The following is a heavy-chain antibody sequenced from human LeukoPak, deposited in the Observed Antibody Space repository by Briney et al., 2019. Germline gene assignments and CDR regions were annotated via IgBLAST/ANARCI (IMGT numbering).Heavy chain of an antibody. J-gene: IGHJ4*02. CDR2: IYYSGST. CDR3: ARGGLISYYDSSGYLDY. CDR1: GGSISSYY. D-gene: IGHD3-22*01. V-gene: IGHV4-59*01. Sequence: PSETLSLTCTVSGGSISSYYWSWIRQPPGKGLEWIGYIYYSGSTNYNPSLKSRVTISVDTSKNQFSLKLSSVTAADTAVYYCARGGLISYYDSSGYLDYWGQGTLVTVSS.